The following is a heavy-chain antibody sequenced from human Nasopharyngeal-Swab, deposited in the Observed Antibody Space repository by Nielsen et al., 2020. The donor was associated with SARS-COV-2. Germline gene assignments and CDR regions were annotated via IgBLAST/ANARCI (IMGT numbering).Heavy chain of an antibody. CDR1: GFTVSSNY. Sequence: GESLKISCAASGFTVSSNYMSWVRQAPGKGLEWVSVIYSGGSTYYADSVKGRFTISRDNSKNTLYLQMNSLRAEDTAVYYCARDGSGYSYGLLDYWGQGTLVTASS. CDR2: IYSGGST. V-gene: IGHV3-66*01. D-gene: IGHD5-18*01. CDR3: ARDGSGYSYGLLDY. J-gene: IGHJ4*02.